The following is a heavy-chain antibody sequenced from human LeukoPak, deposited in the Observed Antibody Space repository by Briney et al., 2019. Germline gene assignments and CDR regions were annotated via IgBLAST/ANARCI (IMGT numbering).Heavy chain of an antibody. CDR2: IYPGDSDT. J-gene: IGHJ5*02. V-gene: IGHV5-51*01. CDR3: ARHLDAYDSSGYYDL. D-gene: IGHD3-22*01. Sequence: GESLKISCKGSGYSFTSYGIGWVRQMPGKGLEWMGIIYPGDSDTRYSPSLQGQVTISADKSISTVYLQWSSLKASDTAMYYCARHLDAYDSSGYYDLWGQGTLVTVSS. CDR1: GYSFTSYG.